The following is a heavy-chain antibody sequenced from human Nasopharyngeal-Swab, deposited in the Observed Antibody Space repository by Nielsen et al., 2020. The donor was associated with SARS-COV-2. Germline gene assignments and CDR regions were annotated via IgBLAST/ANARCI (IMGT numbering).Heavy chain of an antibody. CDR3: ARESTIFGVVLLGPGYYMDV. V-gene: IGHV4-4*02. D-gene: IGHD3-3*01. CDR1: GGSLSSSNW. CDR2: IYHSAST. Sequence: SLRLSCAVSGGSLSSSNWWSCVRQPPGTGLEWIGEIYHSASTNYNPSLKSRVTISVDKSKNQFSLKLSSVTAADTAVYYCARESTIFGVVLLGPGYYMDVWGKGTTVTVSS. J-gene: IGHJ6*03.